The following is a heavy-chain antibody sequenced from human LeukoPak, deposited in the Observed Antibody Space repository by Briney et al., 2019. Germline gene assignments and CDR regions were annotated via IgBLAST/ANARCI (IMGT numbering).Heavy chain of an antibody. D-gene: IGHD6-13*01. J-gene: IGHJ4*02. CDR3: ARSVAAGTYFDY. V-gene: IGHV3-13*01. Sequence: GGSLRLSCAASGFTFSSYDMHWVRQVTGKGLEWVSAIDTAGDTYYPGSVKGRFTISRENAKNSLYLQMNSLRAGDTAVYYCARSVAAGTYFDYWGQGTLVTVSS. CDR1: GFTFSSYD. CDR2: IDTAGDT.